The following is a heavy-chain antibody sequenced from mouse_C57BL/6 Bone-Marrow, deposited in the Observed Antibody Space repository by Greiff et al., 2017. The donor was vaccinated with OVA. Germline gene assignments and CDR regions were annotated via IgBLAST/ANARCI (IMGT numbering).Heavy chain of an antibody. CDR2: INPGSGGT. CDR1: GYAFTNYL. Sequence: VQGVESGAELVRPGTSVKVSCKASGYAFTNYLIEWVKQRPGQGLEWIGVINPGSGGTNYNEKFKGKATLTADKSSSTAYMQLSSLTSEDSAVYFCARLPHYFDYWGQGTTLTVSS. J-gene: IGHJ2*01. CDR3: ARLPHYFDY. V-gene: IGHV1-54*01.